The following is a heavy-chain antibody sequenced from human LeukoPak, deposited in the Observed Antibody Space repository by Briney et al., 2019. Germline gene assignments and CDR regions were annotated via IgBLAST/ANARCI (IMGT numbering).Heavy chain of an antibody. V-gene: IGHV3-74*01. CDR3: ARAPSEIGGYYPEYFRH. CDR1: GFTFGSYW. CDR2: IKSDGST. J-gene: IGHJ1*01. Sequence: GGSLRLSCAASGFTFGSYWMHWVRQAPGKGLVWVSRIKSDGSTNYADSVKGRFTISRDNAKNTLSLQMNSLRAEDTGVYYCARAPSEIGGYYPEYFRHWGQGTLVTVSS. D-gene: IGHD3-22*01.